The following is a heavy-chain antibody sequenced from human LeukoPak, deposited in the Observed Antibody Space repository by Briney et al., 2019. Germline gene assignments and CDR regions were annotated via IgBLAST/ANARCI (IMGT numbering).Heavy chain of an antibody. CDR1: GYTFTGYY. CDR2: TNPNSGGT. CDR3: ARDPRGWNYPSYYFDY. Sequence: GASVKVSCKASGYTFTGYYMHWVRQAPGQGLEWMGWTNPNSGGTNYAQKFQGRVTMTRDTSISTAYMELSRLRSDDTAVYYCARDPRGWNYPSYYFDYWGQGTLVTVSS. V-gene: IGHV1-2*02. D-gene: IGHD1-7*01. J-gene: IGHJ4*02.